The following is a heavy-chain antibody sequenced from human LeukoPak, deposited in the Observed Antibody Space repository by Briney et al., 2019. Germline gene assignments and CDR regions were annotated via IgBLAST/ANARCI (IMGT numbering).Heavy chain of an antibody. Sequence: GGSLRLSCAASGFIFSTYGMHWVRQAPGKGLEWMALISYDGGNTFYADSVKGRFTISRGKSKNTLYLQMNSLTAEDSAVYYCARARVRGVSFFAYWGQGTLVTVSS. CDR1: GFIFSTYG. CDR2: ISYDGGNT. CDR3: ARARVRGVSFFAY. J-gene: IGHJ4*02. D-gene: IGHD2-21*01. V-gene: IGHV3-30*03.